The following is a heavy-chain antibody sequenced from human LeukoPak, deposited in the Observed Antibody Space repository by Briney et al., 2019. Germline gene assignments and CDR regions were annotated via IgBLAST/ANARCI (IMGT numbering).Heavy chain of an antibody. CDR3: ARVRIGAFDI. D-gene: IGHD3-10*01. Sequence: PGGSLRLSCAASGLTFGSYSMNWVRQAPGKGLEWVSYISSSSSTICYADSVKGRFTISRDNAKNSLYLQMNSLRDEDTAVYYCARVRIGAFDIWGQGTMVTVSS. CDR1: GLTFGSYS. V-gene: IGHV3-48*02. J-gene: IGHJ3*02. CDR2: ISSSSSTI.